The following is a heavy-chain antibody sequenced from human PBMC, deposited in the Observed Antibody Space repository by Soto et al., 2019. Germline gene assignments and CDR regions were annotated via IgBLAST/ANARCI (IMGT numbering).Heavy chain of an antibody. V-gene: IGHV3-74*01. CDR3: ARSTWLNYFDS. Sequence: EVQLVESGGGLVQPGGSLRLSCAASGFTFSDYWMHWVRQTPGKGLMWISRIHNDGRSTDNADSVKGRFTISRDNARNTLYLQMNSLRAEATAVYYCARSTWLNYFDSWGQGTLVTVSS. CDR2: IHNDGRST. J-gene: IGHJ4*02. D-gene: IGHD5-12*01. CDR1: GFTFSDYW.